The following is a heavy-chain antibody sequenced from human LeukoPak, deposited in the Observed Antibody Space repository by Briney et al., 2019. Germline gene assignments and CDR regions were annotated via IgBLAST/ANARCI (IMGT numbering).Heavy chain of an antibody. CDR3: ARGYSSSWYYFDY. J-gene: IGHJ4*02. Sequence: SETLSLTCTVSGGSISSYYWSWIRQPPGKGLEWIGYIHYSGSTNYNPSLKSRATISVDTSKSQFSLKLSSVTAADTAIYYCARGYSSSWYYFDYWGQGTLVTVSS. V-gene: IGHV4-59*08. D-gene: IGHD6-13*01. CDR1: GGSISSYY. CDR2: IHYSGST.